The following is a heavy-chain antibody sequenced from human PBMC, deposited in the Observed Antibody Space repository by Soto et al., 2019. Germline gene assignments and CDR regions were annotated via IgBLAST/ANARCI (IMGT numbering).Heavy chain of an antibody. V-gene: IGHV3-7*01. CDR2: IKKDGSAR. Sequence: EVQLVESGGGLVQPGGSLTLSCAASGFTIASYWMNWVRQAPGKGLEWVANIKKDGSARTYVDSVRGRFTISRDNAKSSLYLEMNSLRAEDAAVYYCLSALTTAVNLWGQGTPVTLSS. CDR1: GFTIASYW. J-gene: IGHJ4*02. CDR3: LSALTTAVNL. D-gene: IGHD1-1*01.